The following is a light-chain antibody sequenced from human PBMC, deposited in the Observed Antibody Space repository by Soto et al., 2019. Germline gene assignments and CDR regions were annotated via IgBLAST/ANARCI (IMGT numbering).Light chain of an antibody. V-gene: IGKV1-33*01. J-gene: IGKJ5*01. CDR1: QDIRKY. CDR2: DSY. Sequence: MTQSPSSLSASAGGTVTITCQATQDIRKYLDWYQQKPGKAHKLLIYDSYSLETGVPSRFSGSGSGTDFTLTISSLQPEDFATYYCQQYDSLPLNFGQGTRLEIK. CDR3: QQYDSLPLN.